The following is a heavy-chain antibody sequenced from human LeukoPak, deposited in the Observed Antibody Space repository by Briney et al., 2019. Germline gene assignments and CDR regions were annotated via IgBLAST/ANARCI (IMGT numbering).Heavy chain of an antibody. CDR3: ARANCGGDCYSLFPQYYFDY. CDR1: GGSISSYY. V-gene: IGHV4-59*01. CDR2: IYYSGST. J-gene: IGHJ4*02. D-gene: IGHD2-21*02. Sequence: PSETLSLTCTVSGGSISSYYWSWIRLPPGKGLEWIGYIYYSGSTNYNPSLKSRVTISVDTSKNQFSLKLSSVTAADTAVYYCARANCGGDCYSLFPQYYFDYWGQGTLVTVSS.